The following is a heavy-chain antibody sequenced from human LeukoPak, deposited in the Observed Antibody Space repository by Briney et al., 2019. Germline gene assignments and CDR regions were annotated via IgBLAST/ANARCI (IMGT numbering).Heavy chain of an antibody. CDR2: ISYDGSNK. CDR3: ARDVLEVPVVMLDY. D-gene: IGHD2-2*01. J-gene: IGHJ4*02. Sequence: GGSLRLSCAASGFTFRSYAMHWVHQAPGKGLEWVAVISYDGSNKYYADSVKGRFTISRDNSKNTLYLQMNSLRAEDTAVYYCARDVLEVPVVMLDYWGQGTLVTVSS. V-gene: IGHV3-30-3*01. CDR1: GFTFRSYA.